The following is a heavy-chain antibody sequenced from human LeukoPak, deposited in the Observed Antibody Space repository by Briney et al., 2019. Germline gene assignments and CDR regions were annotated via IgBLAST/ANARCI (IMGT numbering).Heavy chain of an antibody. D-gene: IGHD6-19*01. CDR1: GDSVSSNSAA. V-gene: IGHV6-1*01. CDR2: TYYRSKWYN. CDR3: ARDTQQWLVPVFWFDP. Sequence: SQTLSLTCAISGDSVSSNSAAWNWIRQSPSRGLEWLGRTYYRSKWYNDYAVSLKSRITINPDTSKNQFSLQLNSVTPEDTAVYYCARDTQQWLVPVFWFDPWGQGTLVTVSS. J-gene: IGHJ5*02.